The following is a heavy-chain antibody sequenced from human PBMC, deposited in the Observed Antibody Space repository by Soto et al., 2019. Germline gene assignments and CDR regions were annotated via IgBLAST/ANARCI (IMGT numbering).Heavy chain of an antibody. D-gene: IGHD1-26*01. Sequence: SETLSLTCNVSHGSITEYYLSWIRQPPGKGLEWIGYIYYTGTTNYNPSLESRVTISVDTSKNQFSLRLSPVSSADTAVYYCTGRRRFFYYGLDVWGQGTTVTVSS. CDR3: TGRRRFFYYGLDV. CDR2: IYYTGTT. CDR1: HGSITEYY. V-gene: IGHV4-59*01. J-gene: IGHJ6*02.